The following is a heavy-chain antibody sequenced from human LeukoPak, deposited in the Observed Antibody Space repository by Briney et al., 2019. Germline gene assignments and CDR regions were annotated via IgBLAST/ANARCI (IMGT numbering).Heavy chain of an antibody. CDR3: ARTSTGTRGGYDV. CDR1: GYTFTSYD. J-gene: IGHJ4*02. Sequence: ASVKVSCKASGYTFTSYDINWVRQASGQGLEWMGWINPNSGNTGFTQKFQGRVTVTRSTSISTAYLELSSLTSDDTAVYYCARTSTGTRGGYDVWGQGTLVTVSS. D-gene: IGHD1-1*01. CDR2: INPNSGNT. V-gene: IGHV1-8*01.